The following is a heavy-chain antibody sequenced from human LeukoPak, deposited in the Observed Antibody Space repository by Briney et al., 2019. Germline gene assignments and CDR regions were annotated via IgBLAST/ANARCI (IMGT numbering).Heavy chain of an antibody. CDR2: INYSGNT. V-gene: IGHV4-31*02. CDR1: GGSISSGGYY. D-gene: IGHD2-2*01. Sequence: SQTLSLTCSVSGGSISSGGYYWSWIRQHPGKGLEWIGYINYSGNTYYNPSLKSRVTISVDTSKNQFSLKLSSVTAADTAVYYCARSSLTYCSSTSCSETFDYWGQGTLVTVSS. J-gene: IGHJ4*02. CDR3: ARSSLTYCSSTSCSETFDY.